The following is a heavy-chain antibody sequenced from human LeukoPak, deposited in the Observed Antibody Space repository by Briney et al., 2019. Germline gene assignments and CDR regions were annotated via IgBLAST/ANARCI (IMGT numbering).Heavy chain of an antibody. V-gene: IGHV3-21*01. CDR3: ARGVRYFDWLLFDY. J-gene: IGHJ4*02. D-gene: IGHD3-9*01. Sequence: KPGGSLRLSCAASGFTFSSYSMTWVRQAPGKGLEWVSSISSSSYIYYAESVKGRFTISRENAKNSVYLQMNNLRAEDTAVYYCARGVRYFDWLLFDYWGQGTLVTVSS. CDR1: GFTFSSYS. CDR2: ISSSSYI.